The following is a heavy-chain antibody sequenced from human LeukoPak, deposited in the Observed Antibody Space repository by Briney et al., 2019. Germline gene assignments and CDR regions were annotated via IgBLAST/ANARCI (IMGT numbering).Heavy chain of an antibody. CDR3: ARAHTMVRGVNFDY. J-gene: IGHJ4*02. D-gene: IGHD3-10*01. V-gene: IGHV3-30*04. CDR1: GFTFSSYA. CDR2: ISYDGSNK. Sequence: GGSLRLSCAASGFTFSSYAMHGVRQAPGKGLEWVAVISYDGSNKYYADSVKGRFTISRDNSKNTLYLQMNSLRAEDTAVYYCARAHTMVRGVNFDYWGQGTLVTVSS.